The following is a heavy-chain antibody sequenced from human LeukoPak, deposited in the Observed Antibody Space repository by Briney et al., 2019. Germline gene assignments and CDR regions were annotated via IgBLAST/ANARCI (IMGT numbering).Heavy chain of an antibody. J-gene: IGHJ4*02. CDR3: ASIIAVAGNTPDY. V-gene: IGHV3-23*01. D-gene: IGHD6-19*01. CDR2: ISGRGGST. Sequence: ETLSLTCAVYGGSFGGYYWSWVRQAPGKGLEWVSAISGRGGSTYSTDSVKGRFTISRDNSKNTLYLQMNSLRAEDTAVYYCASIIAVAGNTPDYWGQGTLVTASS. CDR1: GGSFGGYY.